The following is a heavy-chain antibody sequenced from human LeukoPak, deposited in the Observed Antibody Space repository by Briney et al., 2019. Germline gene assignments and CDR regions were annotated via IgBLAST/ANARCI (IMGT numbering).Heavy chain of an antibody. CDR2: INPSGGGT. CDR3: ARGQNKCLGH. D-gene: IGHD2/OR15-2a*01. J-gene: IGHJ4*02. CDR1: GYTFTNYF. V-gene: IGHV1-46*01. Sequence: ASVKVSCKASGYTFTNYFMHWVRQAPGQGLEWMGVINPSGGGTTYAQRFQGRVTMTRDTSTSTVHMELSSLRSEDTAVYYCARGQNKCLGHWGQGTLATVSS.